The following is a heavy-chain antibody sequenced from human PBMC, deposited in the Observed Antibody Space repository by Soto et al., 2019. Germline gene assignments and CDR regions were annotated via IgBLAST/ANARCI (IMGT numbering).Heavy chain of an antibody. CDR2: IIPIFGTA. Sequence: QVQLLQSGAEVKKPGSSVKFSCKASGGTFSSYAINWVRQAPGQGLEWMGGIIPIFGTANYAQKFQGRVTITADESTSTAYIELSSLRSEDTAVYYCASCITGTIYYFCGMDVWGLGTTVTVSS. CDR3: ASCITGTIYYFCGMDV. V-gene: IGHV1-69*12. J-gene: IGHJ6*02. D-gene: IGHD1-7*01. CDR1: GGTFSSYA.